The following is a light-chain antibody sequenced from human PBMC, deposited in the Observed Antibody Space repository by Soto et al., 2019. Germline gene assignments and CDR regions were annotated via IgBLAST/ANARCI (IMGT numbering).Light chain of an antibody. CDR1: QAVYNY. CDR3: QKHASQ. J-gene: IGKJ1*01. V-gene: IGKV1-27*01. CDR2: DAS. Sequence: DIQMTQSPPSLSASVGDRVTITCRASQAVYNYVAWYQQKPGKLPTLLIYDASTMQSGVPSRCSGSGYATDSTLTINSLQPEDVATYYCQKHASQFGQGTKVEIK.